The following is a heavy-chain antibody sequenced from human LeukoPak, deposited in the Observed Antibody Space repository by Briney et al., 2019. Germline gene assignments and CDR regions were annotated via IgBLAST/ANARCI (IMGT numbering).Heavy chain of an antibody. V-gene: IGHV1-69*13. CDR1: GGTFSSYA. CDR2: IIPIFGTA. CDR3: ARALGPHSSGWYGY. J-gene: IGHJ4*02. D-gene: IGHD6-19*01. Sequence: GAPVKVSCKASGGTFSSYAISWVRQAPGQGLEWMGGIIPIFGTANYAQKFQGRVTITADGSTSTAYMELSSLRSEDTAVYYCARALGPHSSGWYGYWGQGTLVTVSS.